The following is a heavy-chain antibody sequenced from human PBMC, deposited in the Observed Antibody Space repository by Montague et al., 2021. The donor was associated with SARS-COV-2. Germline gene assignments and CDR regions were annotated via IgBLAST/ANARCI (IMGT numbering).Heavy chain of an antibody. CDR3: ATTNDGSCACDS. Sequence: QSGAEVKKPGESLKISCKGSGYSFARYWIGWVRQMPGKGLEWMGIIFGGDSDPRYSPSFQGQVTISADKSIDTAYLQWSSLKASDTAIYYCATTNDGSCACDSWGQGTLVTVSS. CDR2: IFGGDSDP. J-gene: IGHJ5*01. CDR1: GYSFARYW. V-gene: IGHV5-51*01. D-gene: IGHD1-1*01.